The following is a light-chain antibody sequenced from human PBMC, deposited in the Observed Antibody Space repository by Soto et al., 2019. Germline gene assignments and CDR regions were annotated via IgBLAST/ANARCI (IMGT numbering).Light chain of an antibody. CDR1: QSVSSSY. CDR2: GAS. J-gene: IGKJ1*01. Sequence: EIVLTQSPGTLSLSPGEIATLSCRASQSVSSSYLAWYQQKPGQAPRLRIYGASSRATGIPDRFSGSGSGTDFTITISMLEPEDFAVYYWQQYGSSPLFGQGTKVEIK. CDR3: QQYGSSPL. V-gene: IGKV3-20*01.